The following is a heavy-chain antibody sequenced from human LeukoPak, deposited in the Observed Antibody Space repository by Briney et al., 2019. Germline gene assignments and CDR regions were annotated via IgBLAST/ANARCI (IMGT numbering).Heavy chain of an antibody. Sequence: SETLSLTCTVSGGSISSSSYYWGWIRQPPGKGLEWIGSIYYSGSTYYNPSLKSRVTISVDTSKNQFSLKLSSVTAADTAVYYCARLPGDSDGDYSWFDPWGQGTLVTVSS. J-gene: IGHJ5*02. V-gene: IGHV4-39*01. CDR1: GGSISSSSYY. D-gene: IGHD4-17*01. CDR2: IYYSGST. CDR3: ARLPGDSDGDYSWFDP.